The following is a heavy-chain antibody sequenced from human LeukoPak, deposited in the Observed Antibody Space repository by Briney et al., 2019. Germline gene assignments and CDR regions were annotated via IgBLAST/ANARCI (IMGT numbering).Heavy chain of an antibody. V-gene: IGHV4-4*07. J-gene: IGHJ5*02. Sequence: SETLSLTCTVSGGSISDNYRSWIRQPAGKGLKWIGRIYSSGSTNYNPSLKSRVTISVDTSKNQFSLKLSSVTAADTAVYYCAVSAAALFDPWGQGTLVTVSS. CDR3: AVSAAALFDP. CDR1: GGSISDNY. CDR2: IYSSGST. D-gene: IGHD6-13*01.